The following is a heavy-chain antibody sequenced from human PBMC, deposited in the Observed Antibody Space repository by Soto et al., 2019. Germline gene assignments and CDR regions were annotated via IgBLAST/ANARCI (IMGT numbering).Heavy chain of an antibody. CDR2: IIPIFGTA. D-gene: IGHD2-15*01. V-gene: IGHV1-69*12. J-gene: IGHJ6*01. CDR3: ARDARDCSGGSCYAPIYYYGMDV. CDR1: GGTFSSYA. Sequence: QVQLVQSGAEVKKPGSSVKVSCKASGGTFSSYAISWVRQAPGQGLEWMGGIIPIFGTANYAQKFQGRVTIAADEATSTAYMELRSLRAEDTAVYYCARDARDCSGGSCYAPIYYYGMDVW.